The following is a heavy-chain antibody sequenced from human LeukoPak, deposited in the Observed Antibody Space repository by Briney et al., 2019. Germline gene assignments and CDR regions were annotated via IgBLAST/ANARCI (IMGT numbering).Heavy chain of an antibody. J-gene: IGHJ4*02. CDR3: AKDHVVGAQYYFDY. CDR1: GFTFSSYG. CDR2: ISYDGSNK. V-gene: IGHV3-30*18. Sequence: PGGSLRLSCAASGFTFSSYGMHWVRQAPGKGLEWVAVISYDGSNKYYADSVKGRFTISRDNSKNTLYLQMNSLRAEDTAVYYCAKDHVVGAQYYFDYWGQGTLVTVSS. D-gene: IGHD2-15*01.